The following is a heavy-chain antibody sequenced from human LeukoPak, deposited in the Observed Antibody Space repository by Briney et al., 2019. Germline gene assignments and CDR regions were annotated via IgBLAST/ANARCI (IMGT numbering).Heavy chain of an antibody. D-gene: IGHD3-10*01. J-gene: IGHJ4*02. V-gene: IGHV4-34*01. CDR3: ARGRGIDY. Sequence: SETLSLTCAVYGGSFSGYYWSWIRQPPGKGLEWIGEINHSGSTNYNPSLKSRVTISVDTSKNQFSLKLSSVTAADTAVYYCARGRGIDYWGQGTLVTVFS. CDR2: INHSGST. CDR1: GGSFSGYY.